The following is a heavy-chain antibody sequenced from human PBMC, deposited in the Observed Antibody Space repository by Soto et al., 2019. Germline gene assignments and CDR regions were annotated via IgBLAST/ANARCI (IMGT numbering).Heavy chain of an antibody. CDR1: GYTFTSYA. J-gene: IGHJ4*02. CDR2: INAGNGNT. V-gene: IGHV1-3*01. CDR3: ARDPDYDDATVGDY. Sequence: QVQLVQSGAEVKKPGASVKVSCKASGYTFTSYAMHWVRQAPGQRLEWMGWINAGNGNTKYSQKFQGRVTITRDTSASTAYMELSSLRSEDTAVYYCARDPDYDDATVGDYWGQGTLVTVSS. D-gene: IGHD4-17*01.